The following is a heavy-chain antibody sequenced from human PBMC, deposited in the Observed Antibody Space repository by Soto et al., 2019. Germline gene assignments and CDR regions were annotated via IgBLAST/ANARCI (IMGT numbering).Heavy chain of an antibody. CDR3: ARSSDLTGRGFDY. Sequence: SETLSLTCTVSGGSISSSSYYWGWIRQPPGKGLEWIGSIYYSGSTYYNPSLKSRVTISVDTSKNQFSLKLSSVTAADTAVYYCARSSDLTGRGFDYWGQGTLVTVSS. V-gene: IGHV4-39*07. CDR2: IYYSGST. J-gene: IGHJ4*02. CDR1: GGSISSSSYY. D-gene: IGHD7-27*01.